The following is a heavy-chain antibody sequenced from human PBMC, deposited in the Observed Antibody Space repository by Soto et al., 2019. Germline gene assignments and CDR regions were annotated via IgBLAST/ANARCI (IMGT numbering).Heavy chain of an antibody. CDR1: GFTFSSYG. Sequence: GGSLRLSCAASGFTFSSYGMHWVRQAPGKGLEWVAVISYDGSNKYYADSVKGRFTISRDNSKNTLYLQMNSLRAEDTAVYYCAKELGGYRYQYYFDYWGQGTLVTVSS. V-gene: IGHV3-30*18. CDR2: ISYDGSNK. CDR3: AKELGGYRYQYYFDY. J-gene: IGHJ4*02. D-gene: IGHD2-2*01.